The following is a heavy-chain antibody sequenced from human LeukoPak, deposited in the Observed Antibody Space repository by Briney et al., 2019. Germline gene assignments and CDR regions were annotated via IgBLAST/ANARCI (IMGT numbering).Heavy chain of an antibody. CDR2: IYYSGST. D-gene: IGHD3-10*01. CDR1: GVSLRITTYF. V-gene: IGHV4-39*01. J-gene: IGHJ4*02. CDR3: ATTERGEFSTGY. Sequence: SETLSLTCTVFGVSLRITTYFRVCIRQPPGQGLEWLGCIYYSGSTYYSPSLESRITMSMDTSKNQFYLQLTSVTTTDMAVYYCATTERGEFSTGYWGQGSLVTVSS.